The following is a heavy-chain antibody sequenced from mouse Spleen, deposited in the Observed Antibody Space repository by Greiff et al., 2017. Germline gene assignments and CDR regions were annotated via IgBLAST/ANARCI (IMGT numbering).Heavy chain of an antibody. CDR1: GFSFNTYA. D-gene: IGHD4-1*01. Sequence: EVQVVESGGGLVQPKGSLKLSCAASGFSFNTYAMNWVRQAPGKGLEWVARIRSKSNNYATYYADSVKDRFTISRDDSESMLYLQMNNLKTEDTAMYYCVRLGSAMDYWGQGTSVTVSS. J-gene: IGHJ4*01. CDR2: IRSKSNNYAT. CDR3: VRLGSAMDY. V-gene: IGHV10-1*01.